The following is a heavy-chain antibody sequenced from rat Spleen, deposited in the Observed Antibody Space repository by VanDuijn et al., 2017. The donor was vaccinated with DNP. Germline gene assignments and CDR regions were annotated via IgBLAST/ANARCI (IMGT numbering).Heavy chain of an antibody. Sequence: EVQLVESGGDLAQPGRSLKVSCVASGFTFNNYWMTWIRQVPGKGLEWVASITSSGGTTYYSDSVKGRYTISRDNAKNNLYLQMKRLRSEDTATYYCATSSYFGYDDGFAYWGQGTLVTVSS. CDR2: ITSSGGTT. D-gene: IGHD1-7*01. V-gene: IGHV5-31*01. CDR1: GFTFNNYW. CDR3: ATSSYFGYDDGFAY. J-gene: IGHJ3*01.